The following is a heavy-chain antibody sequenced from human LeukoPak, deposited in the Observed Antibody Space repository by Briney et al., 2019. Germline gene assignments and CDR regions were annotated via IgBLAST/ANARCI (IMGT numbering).Heavy chain of an antibody. J-gene: IGHJ6*03. D-gene: IGHD3-3*01. CDR3: ARTGDYDFWSGYYFYYYYYMDV. Sequence: PGGSLRLSCAASGFTFSNYAMTWVRQAPGKGLEWVSILSDSGVYTYYADSVKGRFTISRDNAKNSLYLQMNSLRAEDTAVYYCARTGDYDFWSGYYFYYYYYMDVWGKGTTVTVSS. CDR1: GFTFSNYA. CDR2: LSDSGVYT. V-gene: IGHV3-23*01.